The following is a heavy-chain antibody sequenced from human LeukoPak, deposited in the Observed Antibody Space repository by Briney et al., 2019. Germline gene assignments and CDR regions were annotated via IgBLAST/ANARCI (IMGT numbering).Heavy chain of an antibody. CDR3: ARDRVLRYFGWLPHDAFDI. D-gene: IGHD3-9*01. Sequence: ASVKVSCKASGYTFTGYYMHWVRQAPGQGLEWMGWINPNSGGTNYAQKFQGRVTMTRDTSISTAYMELSRLRSDDTAVYYCARDRVLRYFGWLPHDAFDIWGQGTMVTVSS. J-gene: IGHJ3*02. CDR1: GYTFTGYY. CDR2: INPNSGGT. V-gene: IGHV1-2*02.